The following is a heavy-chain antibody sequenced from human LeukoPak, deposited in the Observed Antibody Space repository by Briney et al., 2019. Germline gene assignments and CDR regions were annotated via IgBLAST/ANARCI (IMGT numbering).Heavy chain of an antibody. V-gene: IGHV3-23*01. D-gene: IGHD7-27*01. J-gene: IGHJ6*03. CDR2: ISGSGGST. CDR3: AKLSDPWGYYYYYMDV. CDR1: GFTFSSYG. Sequence: GGPLRLSCAASGFTFSSYGMSWVRQAPGKGLEWVSAISGSGGSTYYADSVKGRFTISRDNSKNTLYLQMNSLRAEDTAVYYCAKLSDPWGYYYYYMDVWGKGTTVTISS.